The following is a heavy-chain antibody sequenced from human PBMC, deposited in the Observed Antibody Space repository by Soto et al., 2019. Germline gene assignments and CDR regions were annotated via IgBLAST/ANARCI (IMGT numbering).Heavy chain of an antibody. V-gene: IGHV1-18*04. D-gene: IGHD1-26*01. CDR2: ISAYNGNT. J-gene: IGHJ4*02. CDR1: GYTFTSYG. Sequence: ASVKVSCKASGYTFTSYGISWVRQAPVQGLEWMGWISAYNGNTNYAQKLQGRVTMTTDTSTSTAYRELRSLRADDTAVDYGARVGREWERTAAWVDYWGQGTLVTVSS. CDR3: ARVGREWERTAAWVDY.